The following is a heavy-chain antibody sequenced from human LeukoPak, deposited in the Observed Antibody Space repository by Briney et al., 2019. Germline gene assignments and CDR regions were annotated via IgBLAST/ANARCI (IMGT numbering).Heavy chain of an antibody. Sequence: SQTLSLTCTVSGGSISSGGYYWSWIRQHPGEGLEWIGYIYYSGSTYYNPSLKSRVTISVDTSKNQFSLKLSSVTAADTAVYYCAGGYYDSSGYYGFDYWGQGTLVTVSS. CDR2: IYYSGST. CDR1: GGSISSGGYY. D-gene: IGHD3-22*01. J-gene: IGHJ4*02. V-gene: IGHV4-31*03. CDR3: AGGYYDSSGYYGFDY.